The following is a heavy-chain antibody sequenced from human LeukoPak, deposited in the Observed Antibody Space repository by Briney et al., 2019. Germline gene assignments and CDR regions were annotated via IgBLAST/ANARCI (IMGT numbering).Heavy chain of an antibody. D-gene: IGHD6-13*01. CDR1: GFTFSSYA. Sequence: GGSLRLSCAASGFTFSSYAMHWVRQAPGKGLEWVAVISYDGSNKYYADSVKGRFTISRDNSKNTLYLQMNSLRAEDTAVYYCAKEQPGGYSSSWYSGFDYWGQGTLVTVSS. J-gene: IGHJ4*02. CDR2: ISYDGSNK. V-gene: IGHV3-30-3*01. CDR3: AKEQPGGYSSSWYSGFDY.